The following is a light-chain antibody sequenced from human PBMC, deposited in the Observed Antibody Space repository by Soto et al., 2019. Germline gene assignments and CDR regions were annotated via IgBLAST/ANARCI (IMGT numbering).Light chain of an antibody. J-gene: IGLJ1*01. Sequence: QSALTQPASVSGSLGQSITISCTGTSSDVGAYNYVSWYQQQPGKAPKLMISEVSNRPSGVSNRFSGSKSGNTASLTISGLQAEDEADYYCSSYTSSSTLVFGTGTKVTVL. CDR2: EVS. CDR1: SSDVGAYNY. CDR3: SSYTSSSTLV. V-gene: IGLV2-14*01.